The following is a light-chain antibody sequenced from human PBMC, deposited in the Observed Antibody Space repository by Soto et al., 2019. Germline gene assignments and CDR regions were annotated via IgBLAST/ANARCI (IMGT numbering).Light chain of an antibody. Sequence: EIVLTQSPGTLSLSPGERATLSCMASQSVSSSYLAWYQQKPGQAPRLLIYGASSRATGIPDRFSGSGSGTDFTLTISRLEPEDFAVYYCQQYSSSRTFGQGTKVDIK. CDR3: QQYSSSRT. V-gene: IGKV3-20*01. CDR1: QSVSSSY. CDR2: GAS. J-gene: IGKJ1*01.